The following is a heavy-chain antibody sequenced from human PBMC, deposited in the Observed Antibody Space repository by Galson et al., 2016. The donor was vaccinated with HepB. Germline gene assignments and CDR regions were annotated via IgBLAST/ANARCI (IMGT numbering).Heavy chain of an antibody. CDR3: ARAWGNYGMDV. J-gene: IGHJ6*02. D-gene: IGHD7-27*01. Sequence: SLRLSCAASGFTFSSYAMVWVCQAPGKGLEWISAISGSDGRTYYADSVKGRFTISRDNSKNTLFLQMNSLRDEDTAVYFCARAWGNYGMDVWGQGTTVTVSS. V-gene: IGHV3-23*01. CDR1: GFTFSSYA. CDR2: ISGSDGRT.